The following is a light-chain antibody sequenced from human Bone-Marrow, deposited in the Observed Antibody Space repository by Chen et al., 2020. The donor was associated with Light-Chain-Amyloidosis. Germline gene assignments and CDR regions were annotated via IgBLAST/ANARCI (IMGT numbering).Light chain of an antibody. J-gene: IGLJ2*01. CDR2: RDT. CDR1: DLTTNS. CDR3: QSADSSGTYEVI. Sequence: SYELTQPPSLSVSPGQPPRTTSPGDDLTTNSAYGYQQKPGQAPVLVIHRDTERPSGISERFSGSSSGTTAALTISGVQAEDEADYHCQSADSSGTYEVIFGGGTKLTVL. V-gene: IGLV3-25*03.